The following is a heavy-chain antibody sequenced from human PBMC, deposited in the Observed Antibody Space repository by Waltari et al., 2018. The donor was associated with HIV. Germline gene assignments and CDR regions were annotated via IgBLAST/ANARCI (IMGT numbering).Heavy chain of an antibody. D-gene: IGHD4-17*01. J-gene: IGHJ4*02. CDR3: ARALNDYGDLDS. V-gene: IGHV4-34*01. Sequence: QVQLQLWGAGLLKPSETLSLTCAVYAGSVSGYYWSWIRRPPGKGLEWIGEINHSGSTNYSPSLKSRVTISLDTSNNQFSLKLNSVTAADTAVYYCARALNDYGDLDSWGQGTLVTVSS. CDR1: AGSVSGYY. CDR2: INHSGST.